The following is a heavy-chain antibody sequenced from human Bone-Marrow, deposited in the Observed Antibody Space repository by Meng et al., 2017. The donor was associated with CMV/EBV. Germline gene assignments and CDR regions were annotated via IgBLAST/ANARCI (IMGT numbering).Heavy chain of an antibody. CDR3: TSEPPRHYDFLCGYYTLYYYYYGMDV. D-gene: IGHD3-3*01. J-gene: IGHJ6*02. CDR1: GVTSSNAW. Sequence: GGSLRPSCAASGVTSSNAWISWVRQAPGKGLEWVGRIKSKTDGGTTDYAAPVKGRFTISRDDSKNTLYLQMNSLKTEDPAVYYCTSEPPRHYDFLCGYYTLYYYYYGMDVWGQGTTVTVSS. CDR2: IKSKTDGGTT. V-gene: IGHV3-15*01.